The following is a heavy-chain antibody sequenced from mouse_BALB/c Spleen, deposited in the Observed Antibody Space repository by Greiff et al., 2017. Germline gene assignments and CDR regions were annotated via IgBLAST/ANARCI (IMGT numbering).Heavy chain of an antibody. CDR2: INPDSSTI. J-gene: IGHJ3*01. V-gene: IGHV4-1*02. CDR1: GFDFSRYW. CDR3: ASLYYGNTAWFAY. D-gene: IGHD2-1*01. Sequence: EVKLVESGGGLVQPGGSLKLSCAASGFDFSRYWMSWVRQAPGKGLEWIGEINPDSSTINYTPSLKDKFIISRDNAKNTLYLQMSKVRSEDTALYYCASLYYGNTAWFAYWGQGTLVTVSA.